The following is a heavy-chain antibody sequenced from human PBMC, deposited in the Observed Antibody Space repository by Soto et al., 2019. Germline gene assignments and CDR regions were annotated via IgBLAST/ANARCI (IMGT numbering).Heavy chain of an antibody. V-gene: IGHV1-69*13. CDR1: GGTFSSYA. J-gene: IGHJ6*02. CDR3: ARDIVATKGYYYYGMDV. D-gene: IGHD5-12*01. CDR2: IIPIFGTA. Sequence: ASVKVSCKASGGTFSSYAISWVRQAPGQGLEWMGGIIPIFGTANYAQKFQGRVTITADESTSTAYMELSSLRSEDTAVYYCARDIVATKGYYYYGMDVWGQGTTVTV.